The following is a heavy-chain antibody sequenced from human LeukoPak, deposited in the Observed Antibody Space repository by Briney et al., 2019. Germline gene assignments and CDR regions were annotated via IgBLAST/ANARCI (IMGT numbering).Heavy chain of an antibody. CDR3: ARVREPGIAAG. V-gene: IGHV3-48*01. D-gene: IGHD6-25*01. CDR1: GFTFSSYS. J-gene: IGHJ4*02. CDR2: ISSSSSTI. Sequence: GGSLRLSCAVSGFTFSSYSMNWVRQAPGKGLEWVSYISSSSSTIYYADSVKGRFTISRDNAKNSLYLQMNSLRAEDTAVYYCARVREPGIAAGWGQGTLVTVSS.